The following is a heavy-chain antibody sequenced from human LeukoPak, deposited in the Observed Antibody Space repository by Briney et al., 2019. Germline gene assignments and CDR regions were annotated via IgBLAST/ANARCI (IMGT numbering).Heavy chain of an antibody. D-gene: IGHD3-9*01. CDR1: GFTFSSYS. CDR2: IRSSSNYI. J-gene: IGHJ4*02. V-gene: IGHV3-21*01. Sequence: GGSLRLSCAASGFTFSSYSMNWVRQAPGKGLEWVSSIRSSSNYIYYADSVKGRFTISRDNAKNSLYLQMNSLRVEDTAVYYCARDSESWTETGPRFDYWGQGTLVTVSS. CDR3: ARDSESWTETGPRFDY.